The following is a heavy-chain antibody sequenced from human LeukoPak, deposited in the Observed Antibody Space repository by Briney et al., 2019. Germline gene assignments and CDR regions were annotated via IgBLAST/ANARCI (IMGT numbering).Heavy chain of an antibody. CDR2: IYYSGST. Sequence: SETLSLTCTVSGGSISSSSYYWGWIRQPPGKGLEWIVSIYYSGSTYYNPSLKSRVTISVDTSKNQFSLKLSSVTAADTAVYYCAREVVVVPAAPRDGYYYYGMDVWGQGTTVTVSS. D-gene: IGHD2-2*01. CDR1: GGSISSSSYY. CDR3: AREVVVVPAAPRDGYYYYGMDV. V-gene: IGHV4-39*02. J-gene: IGHJ6*02.